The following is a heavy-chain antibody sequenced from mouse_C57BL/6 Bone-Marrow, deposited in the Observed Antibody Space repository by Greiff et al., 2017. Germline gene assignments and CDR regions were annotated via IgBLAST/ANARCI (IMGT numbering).Heavy chain of an antibody. V-gene: IGHV7-4*01. Sequence: EVMLVESGGGLVQPGASLRLSCAASGFTFTDYYLSWVRPPPGQAPEWLALIRNKANGYTTEYPASVKGRFTISRDKTQNILYLQMNTLRAEDSATYYCVKAGDYYGGDYWGQGTTLTVSS. J-gene: IGHJ2*01. CDR3: VKAGDYYGGDY. CDR2: IRNKANGYTT. CDR1: GFTFTDYY. D-gene: IGHD1-1*01.